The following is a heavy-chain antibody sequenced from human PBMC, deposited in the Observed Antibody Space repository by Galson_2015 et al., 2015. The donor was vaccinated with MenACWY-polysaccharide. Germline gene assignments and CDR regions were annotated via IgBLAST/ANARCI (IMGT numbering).Heavy chain of an antibody. Sequence: SLRLSCAASGFTFSSNSMNWVRQAPGKGLEWVSYISSSSGTIYYADSVKGRFTISRDDAKNSLCLQMNSLRAEDTAVYYCASTSPNSLWGQGTRVIVSS. J-gene: IGHJ4*02. CDR3: ASTSPNSL. D-gene: IGHD2-21*01. CDR2: ISSSSGTI. CDR1: GFTFSSNS. V-gene: IGHV3-48*01.